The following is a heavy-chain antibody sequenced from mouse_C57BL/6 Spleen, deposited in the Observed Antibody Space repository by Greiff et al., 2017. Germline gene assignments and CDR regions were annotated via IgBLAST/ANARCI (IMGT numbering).Heavy chain of an antibody. V-gene: IGHV1-81*01. CDR3: ARVYYYGSSYYFDY. CDR1: GYTFTSYG. CDR2: IYPRSGNT. Sequence: QVQLQQSGAELARPGASVKLSCKASGYTFTSYGISWVKQRTGQGLEWIGEIYPRSGNTYYNEKFKGKATLTADKSSSTAYMELRSLTSEDSAVYFCARVYYYGSSYYFDYWGQGTTLTVSS. J-gene: IGHJ2*01. D-gene: IGHD1-1*01.